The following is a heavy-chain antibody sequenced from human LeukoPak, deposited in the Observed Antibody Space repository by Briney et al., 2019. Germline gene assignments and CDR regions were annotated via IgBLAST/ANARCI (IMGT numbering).Heavy chain of an antibody. CDR3: AREGVLTYYYDSSGSPLDY. CDR1: GFTFSSYA. Sequence: PGGSLRLSCAASGFTFSSYAMHWVRQAPGKGLEWVAVISYDGSNKYYADSVKGRFTISRDNSKNTLYLQMNSLRAEDTAVYYCAREGVLTYYYDSSGSPLDYWGQGTLVTVSS. D-gene: IGHD3-22*01. J-gene: IGHJ4*02. V-gene: IGHV3-30-3*01. CDR2: ISYDGSNK.